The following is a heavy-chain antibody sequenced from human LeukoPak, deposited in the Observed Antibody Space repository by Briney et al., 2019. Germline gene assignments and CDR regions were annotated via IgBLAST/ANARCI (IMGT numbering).Heavy chain of an antibody. J-gene: IGHJ4*02. CDR1: GFTFSSYW. CDR2: IKQDGSEK. CDR3: ARGDYYGSGSYCDY. Sequence: PGGSLRLSXAASGFTFSSYWMSWVRQAPGKGLEWVANIKQDGSEKYYVDSVKGRFTISRDNAKNSLYLQMNSLRAEDTAVYYCARGDYYGSGSYCDYWGQGTLVTVSS. D-gene: IGHD3-10*01. V-gene: IGHV3-7*01.